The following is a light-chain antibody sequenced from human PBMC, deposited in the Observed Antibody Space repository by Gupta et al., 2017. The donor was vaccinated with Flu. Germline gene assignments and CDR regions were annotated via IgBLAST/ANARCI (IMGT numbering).Light chain of an antibody. CDR3: QTYESDSRV. Sequence: GGGIASNYLQWYQQRPGSSPTLLIFADIRRPSGVPGRFSASIDISSNSASLTISGLMTEDEAVYYCQTYESDSRVFGGGTKLTV. CDR2: ADI. V-gene: IGLV6-57*01. CDR1: GGGIASNY. J-gene: IGLJ2*01.